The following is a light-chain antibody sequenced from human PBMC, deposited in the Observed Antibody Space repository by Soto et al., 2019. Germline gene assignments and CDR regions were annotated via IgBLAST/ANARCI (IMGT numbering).Light chain of an antibody. CDR1: SSNIGSNS. V-gene: IGLV1-44*01. Sequence: QPVLTQPPSVSGTPGQRVTISCSGSSSNIGSNSVEWYQQLPGTAPKLLIYGNNQRPSGVPDRFSGSKAGTSASLAISGLQSGDEADYFCAAWDDSLTGLYVFGTGTKLTVL. CDR3: AAWDDSLTGLYV. CDR2: GNN. J-gene: IGLJ1*01.